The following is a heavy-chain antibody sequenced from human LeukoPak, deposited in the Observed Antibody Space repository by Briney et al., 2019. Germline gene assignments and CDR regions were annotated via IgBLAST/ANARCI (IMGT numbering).Heavy chain of an antibody. V-gene: IGHV1-46*01. J-gene: IGHJ4*02. CDR2: INPDGGNT. CDR1: GYTFTNSY. CDR3: ARDYYDSSGYCAY. D-gene: IGHD3-22*01. Sequence: ASVKVSCKASGYTFTNSYIHWVRQAPGQVLEWMGLINPDGGNTNYAQNFQGRVTLTRDTSTSTVYMELSSLRSDDTAVYYCARDYYDSSGYCAYWGQGTLVTVSS.